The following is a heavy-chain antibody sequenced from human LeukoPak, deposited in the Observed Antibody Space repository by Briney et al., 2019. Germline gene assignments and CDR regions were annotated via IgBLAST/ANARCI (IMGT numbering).Heavy chain of an antibody. J-gene: IGHJ4*02. Sequence: PSETLSLTCTVSGDSISSSSSCWGWIRQPPGKGLEWIGNIYHAGNTYYNPSLKSRVTISVDTSKNQFSLKLSSVTAADTAEYYCARYDFWSGLFDHWGQGTLVTVSS. CDR1: GDSISSSSSC. CDR2: IYHAGNT. V-gene: IGHV4-39*07. D-gene: IGHD3-3*01. CDR3: ARYDFWSGLFDH.